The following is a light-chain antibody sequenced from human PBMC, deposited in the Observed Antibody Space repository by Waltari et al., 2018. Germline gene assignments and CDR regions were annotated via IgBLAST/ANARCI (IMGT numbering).Light chain of an antibody. CDR1: SSNIGSNT. V-gene: IGLV1-44*01. CDR2: SNN. Sequence: QSVLTQPPSASGTPGQRVTISCSGSSSNIGSNTVNWYQQLPGTAPKLLIYSNNTGPSGVPEGVGGSKSGTSDSRGISGLQSEDEADYYCAAWDDSLNGWVFGGGTKLTVL. J-gene: IGLJ3*02. CDR3: AAWDDSLNGWV.